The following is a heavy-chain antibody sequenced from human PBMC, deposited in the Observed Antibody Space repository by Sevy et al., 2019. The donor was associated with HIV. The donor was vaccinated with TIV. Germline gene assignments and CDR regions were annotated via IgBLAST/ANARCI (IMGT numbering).Heavy chain of an antibody. V-gene: IGHV4-38-2*01. D-gene: IGHD3-9*01. Sequence: SETLSLTCAVSGYSISSAYSWGWIRQPPGKGLEWIGNIYHSGSTYYNPSLNSRVTISVDTSKNQFSLKLNSVTAADTAVHYCASFGRLLIISGDTFETWGHGTMVTVSS. J-gene: IGHJ3*02. CDR1: GYSISSAYS. CDR2: IYHSGST. CDR3: ASFGRLLIISGDTFET.